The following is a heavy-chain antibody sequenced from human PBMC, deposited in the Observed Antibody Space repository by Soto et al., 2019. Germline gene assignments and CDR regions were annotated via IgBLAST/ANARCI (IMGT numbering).Heavy chain of an antibody. J-gene: IGHJ6*02. CDR2: INPSGGST. D-gene: IGHD6-19*01. CDR1: GTTFTSYY. V-gene: IGHV1-46*01. CDR3: AKVRYSSPMGYYYGMDV. Sequence: ASAMVSRKASGTTFTSYYMHWVRQAPGQGLERMGIINPSGGSTSYVQKFQGRVTMTRDTSTSTVYMELSSLRSEDTAVYYCAKVRYSSPMGYYYGMDVWGQGTTVTVSS.